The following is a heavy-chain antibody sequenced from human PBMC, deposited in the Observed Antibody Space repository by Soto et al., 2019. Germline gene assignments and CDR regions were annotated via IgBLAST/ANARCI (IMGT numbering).Heavy chain of an antibody. J-gene: IGHJ6*03. Sequence: PGGSLRLSCAASGFTFSSYWMSWVRQAPGKGLEWVANIKQDGSEKYYVDSVKGRFTISRDNAKNSLYLQMNSLRAEDTAVHYCARDGRGYCSSTSCSKGYYYYYMDVWGKGTTVTVSS. CDR2: IKQDGSEK. CDR1: GFTFSSYW. V-gene: IGHV3-7*05. CDR3: ARDGRGYCSSTSCSKGYYYYYMDV. D-gene: IGHD2-2*01.